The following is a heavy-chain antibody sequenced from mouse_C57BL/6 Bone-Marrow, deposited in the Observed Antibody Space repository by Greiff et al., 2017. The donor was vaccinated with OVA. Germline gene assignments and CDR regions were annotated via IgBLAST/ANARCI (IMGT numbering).Heavy chain of an antibody. CDR3: ARELSLAY. CDR1: GYSITSGYY. J-gene: IGHJ3*01. V-gene: IGHV3-6*01. Sequence: VQLQQSGPGLVKPSQSLSLTCSVTGYSITSGYYWNWIRQFPGNKLEWMGYISYDGSNNYNPSLKNRISITRDTSKNQFFLKLNSVTTEDTATYYCARELSLAYWGQGTLVTVSA. D-gene: IGHD1-1*02. CDR2: ISYDGSN.